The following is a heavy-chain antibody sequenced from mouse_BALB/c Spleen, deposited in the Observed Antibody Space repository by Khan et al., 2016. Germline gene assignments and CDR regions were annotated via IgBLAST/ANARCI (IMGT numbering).Heavy chain of an antibody. V-gene: IGHV3-1*02. CDR1: GYSITSGYS. CDR3: TRSHGYYAMDY. J-gene: IGHJ4*01. CDR2: IHYSGGT. Sequence: VQLKESGPDLVKPSQSLSLTCTVTGYSITSGYSWHWIRQFPGNKLEWMGYIHYSGGTKYIPSLKSRISITRDTSKNQFFLQLNSVTPEDTATYYCTRSHGYYAMDYWGQGTSVTVSS.